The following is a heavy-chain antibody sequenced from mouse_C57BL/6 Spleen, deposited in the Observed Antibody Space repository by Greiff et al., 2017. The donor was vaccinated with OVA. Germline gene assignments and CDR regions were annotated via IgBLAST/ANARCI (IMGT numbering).Heavy chain of an antibody. CDR2: ISYDGSN. CDR1: GYSITSGYY. J-gene: IGHJ2*01. Sequence: EVQLQESGPGLVKPSQSLSLTCSVTGYSITSGYYWNWIRQFPGNKLEWMGYISYDGSNNYNPSLKNRISITRDTSKNQFFLKLNSVTTEDTATYYCARALLYYFDYWGQGTTLTVSS. CDR3: ARALLYYFDY. V-gene: IGHV3-6*01.